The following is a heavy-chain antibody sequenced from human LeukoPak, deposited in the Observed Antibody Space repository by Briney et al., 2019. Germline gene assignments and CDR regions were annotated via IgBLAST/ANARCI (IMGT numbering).Heavy chain of an antibody. V-gene: IGHV1-46*01. Sequence: ASVKVSCKSSGYTFISYYMNWVRQAPGQGLEWMGIINPSGGSTSYAQKFQGRVTMTRDTSTSTVYMELSSLRSEDTALYYCARGSKYYCGSGDVHYYYYYMDVWGKGTTVTISS. D-gene: IGHD3-10*01. CDR3: ARGSKYYCGSGDVHYYYYYMDV. CDR2: INPSGGST. CDR1: GYTFISYY. J-gene: IGHJ6*03.